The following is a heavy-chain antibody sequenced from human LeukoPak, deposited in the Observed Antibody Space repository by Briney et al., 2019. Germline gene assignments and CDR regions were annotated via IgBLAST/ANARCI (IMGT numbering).Heavy chain of an antibody. CDR2: FDPEDGET. CDR1: GYTLTELS. J-gene: IGHJ4*02. D-gene: IGHD5-12*01. V-gene: IGHV1-24*01. CDR3: ATGRATAHFDY. Sequence: ASVKVSCKVSGYTLTELSMHWVRQAPGKGLEWMGGFDPEDGETIYPQRFQGRVTMTEATSTDTAYMELSSLRSEDTAVYYCATGRATAHFDYWGQGTLVTVSS.